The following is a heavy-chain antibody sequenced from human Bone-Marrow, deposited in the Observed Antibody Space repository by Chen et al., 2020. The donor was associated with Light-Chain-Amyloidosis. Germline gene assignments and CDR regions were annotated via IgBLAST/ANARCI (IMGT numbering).Heavy chain of an antibody. CDR1: GYTFPNYW. V-gene: IGHV5-51*01. Sequence: EVQLKQSGPEVKKPGESRKISCKGSGYTFPNYWIGWVRQMPGKGLEWMGVIYPDDSDARYSPSFEGQVTISADKSITTAYLQWRSLKASDTAMYYCARRRDGYNFDYWGQGTLVTVSS. D-gene: IGHD5-12*01. CDR2: IYPDDSDA. CDR3: ARRRDGYNFDY. J-gene: IGHJ4*02.